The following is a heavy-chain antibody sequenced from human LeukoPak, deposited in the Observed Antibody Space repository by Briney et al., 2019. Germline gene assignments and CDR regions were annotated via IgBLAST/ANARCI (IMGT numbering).Heavy chain of an antibody. D-gene: IGHD2-2*02. Sequence: ASVKVSCKASGYTFTSYYMHWVRQAPGQGLEWMGIINPSGGSASYAQKFQGRVTMTRDTSTSTVYMELSCLRSEGTAVYYCARDIVVVPAAIGGLDYWGQGTLVTVSS. V-gene: IGHV1-46*01. CDR2: INPSGGSA. CDR1: GYTFTSYY. J-gene: IGHJ4*02. CDR3: ARDIVVVPAAIGGLDY.